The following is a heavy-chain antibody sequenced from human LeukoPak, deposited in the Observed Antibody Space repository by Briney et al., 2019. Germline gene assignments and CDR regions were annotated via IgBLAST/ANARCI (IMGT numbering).Heavy chain of an antibody. D-gene: IGHD5-12*01. CDR1: GGSFSGYY. J-gene: IGHJ4*02. V-gene: IGHV4-34*01. CDR3: ARAGGYSGYN. CDR2: LNHSGST. Sequence: SETLSLTCAVYGGSFSGYYWSWIRQPSAKGLEWIGELNHSGSTNYNPSLKSRVTISVDTSKNQFSLKLSSVTAADTAVYYCARAGGYSGYNWGQGTLVTVSS.